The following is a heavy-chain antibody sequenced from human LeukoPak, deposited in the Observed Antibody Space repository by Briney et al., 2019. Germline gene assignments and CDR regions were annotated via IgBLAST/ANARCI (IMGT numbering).Heavy chain of an antibody. J-gene: IGHJ3*02. D-gene: IGHD3-22*01. V-gene: IGHV4-31*03. CDR2: IYYSGST. CDR3: ATAEDYYDSSGRVSDAFDI. CDR1: GGSISSGGYY. Sequence: SETLSLTCTVSGGSISSGGYYWSWIRQHPGKGLEWIGYIYYSGSTYYNPSLKSRVTISVDTSKNQFSLKLSSVTAADTAVYYCATAEDYYDSSGRVSDAFDIWGQGTMVTVSS.